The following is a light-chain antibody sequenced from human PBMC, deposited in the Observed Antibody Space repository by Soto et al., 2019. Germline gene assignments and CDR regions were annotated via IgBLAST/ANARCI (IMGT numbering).Light chain of an antibody. CDR1: QSLSSW. Sequence: DIQMTQSPSTLSTSVGDRVTITCRASQSLSSWLVWYQQKPGKAPKLLIYDASSLESGVPSRFSGSGSGTEFTLTISSLQPDDFATYYCQQYNTYPWTFGQGTKVEIK. J-gene: IGKJ1*01. CDR3: QQYNTYPWT. V-gene: IGKV1-5*01. CDR2: DAS.